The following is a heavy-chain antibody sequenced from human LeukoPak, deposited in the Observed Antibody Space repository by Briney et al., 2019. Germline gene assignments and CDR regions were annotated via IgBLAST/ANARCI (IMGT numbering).Heavy chain of an antibody. J-gene: IGHJ6*03. Sequence: SETLSLTCAVYGGSFSGYYWSWIRQPPGKGLEWIGEINHSGSTNYNPSLKSRVTISVDTFKNQFSLKLSSVTAAGTAVYYCARAGGYAQDRYMDVWGKGTTVTVSS. CDR3: ARAGGYAQDRYMDV. V-gene: IGHV4-34*01. D-gene: IGHD5-12*01. CDR2: INHSGST. CDR1: GGSFSGYY.